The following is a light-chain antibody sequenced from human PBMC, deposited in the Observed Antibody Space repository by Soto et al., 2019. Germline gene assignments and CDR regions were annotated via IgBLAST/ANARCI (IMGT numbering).Light chain of an antibody. J-gene: IGKJ1*01. CDR1: QSVSSSH. V-gene: IGKV3D-20*02. Sequence: EVELTQSPGPLSLTPGERATLSCRASQSVSSSHLAWYQQKRGQAPRILIYDTSTRATGIPDRFSGGGSGTVFTLTISRLEPEDFAVYYCQQYNNWWTFGQGTKVDIK. CDR2: DTS. CDR3: QQYNNWWT.